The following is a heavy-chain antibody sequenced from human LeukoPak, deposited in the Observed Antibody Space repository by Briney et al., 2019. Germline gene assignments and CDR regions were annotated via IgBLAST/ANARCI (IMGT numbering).Heavy chain of an antibody. CDR2: ISAYNGNT. CDR1: GYTFTSYG. D-gene: IGHD3-16*02. J-gene: IGHJ4*02. V-gene: IGHV1-18*01. CDR3: ARDWLPQYYDYVWGSYRYTTSYFDY. Sequence: ASVKVSCKASGYTFTSYGISWVRQAPGQGLEWMGWISAYNGNTNYAQKLQGRVTMTTDTSTSTAYMELRSLRSDDTAVYYCARDWLPQYYDYVWGSYRYTTSYFDYWGQGTLVTVSS.